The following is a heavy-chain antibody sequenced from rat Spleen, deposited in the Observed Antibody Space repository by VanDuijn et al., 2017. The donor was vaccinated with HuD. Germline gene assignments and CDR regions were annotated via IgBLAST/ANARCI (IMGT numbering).Heavy chain of an antibody. Sequence: EVQLVETGGGLVQPGRSLKLSCAASGFTFSDYGMAWVRAGPTKGLEWVATISYGDRSGHSSTYYRDSVKGRFTISRDNAKSTLYLQMNSLRSEDTATYYCARHGVTGISHWFVYWGQGTLVTVSS. V-gene: IGHV5-29*01. J-gene: IGHJ3*01. D-gene: IGHD4-4*01. CDR3: ARHGVTGISHWFVY. CDR2: ISYGDRSGHSST. CDR1: GFTFSDYG.